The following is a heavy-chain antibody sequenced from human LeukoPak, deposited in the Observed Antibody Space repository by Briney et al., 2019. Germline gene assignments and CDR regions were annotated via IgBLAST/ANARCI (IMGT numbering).Heavy chain of an antibody. V-gene: IGHV3-21*01. CDR2: ISSSSSYI. D-gene: IGHD3-10*01. Sequence: GGSLRLSCAASGFTFGSYSMNWVRQAPGKGLEWVSSISSSSSYIYYADSVKGRFTISRDNAKNSLYLQMNSLRAEDTAVYYCAREEEGYYYGSGSYYAVEDYWGQGTLVTVSS. CDR1: GFTFGSYS. CDR3: AREEEGYYYGSGSYYAVEDY. J-gene: IGHJ4*02.